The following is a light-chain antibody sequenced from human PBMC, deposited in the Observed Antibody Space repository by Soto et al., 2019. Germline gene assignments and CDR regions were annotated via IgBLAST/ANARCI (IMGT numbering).Light chain of an antibody. Sequence: DIQMTQSPSTLSASVGDRVTITCRASQSISDWLAWYQQKPGKAPKLLIYTASTLENGVPSRFSGSGSGTEFTLTISILQPDDFATYYCQQYNTYPTFGQGTKVEIK. J-gene: IGKJ1*01. CDR3: QQYNTYPT. CDR1: QSISDW. V-gene: IGKV1-5*03. CDR2: TAS.